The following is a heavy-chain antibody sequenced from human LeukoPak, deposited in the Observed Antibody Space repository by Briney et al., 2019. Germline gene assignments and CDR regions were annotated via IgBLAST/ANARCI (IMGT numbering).Heavy chain of an antibody. J-gene: IGHJ4*02. D-gene: IGHD1-26*01. V-gene: IGHV4-34*01. CDR2: ILQGGVT. CDR3: ARGGRGTYMRH. CDR1: GGSFSNYI. Sequence: PSETLSLTCGVSGGSFSNYIWSWVRQPPGKGLEWIGEILQGGVTNYNSSLKSRVTMPMDTSKNQFHLDLTSVTAADAGQYFCARGGRGTYMRHWGQGILVTVSS.